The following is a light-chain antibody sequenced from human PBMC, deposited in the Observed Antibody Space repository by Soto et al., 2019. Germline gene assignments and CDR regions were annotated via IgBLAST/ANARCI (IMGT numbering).Light chain of an antibody. Sequence: DIQMTQSPSSLSASVGDRVTITCQASQDISNYLNWYQQKPGKAPNILIYDASNLETGDPSRFSGSGSGTDFTFTISSLQPEDIATYYCQQYDNFPFTFGPGTKVEIK. CDR2: DAS. J-gene: IGKJ3*01. CDR1: QDISNY. CDR3: QQYDNFPFT. V-gene: IGKV1-33*01.